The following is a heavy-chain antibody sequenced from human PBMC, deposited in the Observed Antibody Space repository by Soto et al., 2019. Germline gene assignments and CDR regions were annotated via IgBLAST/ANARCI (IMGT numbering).Heavy chain of an antibody. CDR2: IYYSGST. CDR3: ARSSRGVYEIKFDY. J-gene: IGHJ4*02. CDR1: GGSISSNDFY. Sequence: SETLSLTCIVSGGSISSNDFYWSWIRQHPGKGLEWIGYIYYSGSTYYNPSLKSRVTISVDTSKNQFSLKLSSVTAADTAVYYCARSSRGVYEIKFDYWGQGTLVTVSS. V-gene: IGHV4-31*03. D-gene: IGHD6-13*01.